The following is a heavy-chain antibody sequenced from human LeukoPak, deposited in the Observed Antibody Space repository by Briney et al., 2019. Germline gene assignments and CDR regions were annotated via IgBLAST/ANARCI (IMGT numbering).Heavy chain of an antibody. CDR2: ISSSGSTI. CDR1: GFTFSDYY. Sequence: PGGSLRLSYAASGFTFSDYYMSWIRQAPGKGLEWASYISSSGSTIYYADSVKGRFTISRDNAKNSLYLQMNSLRAEDTAVYYCARDWNYYGSGSYYKWGQGTLVTVSS. V-gene: IGHV3-11*04. D-gene: IGHD3-10*01. CDR3: ARDWNYYGSGSYYK. J-gene: IGHJ4*02.